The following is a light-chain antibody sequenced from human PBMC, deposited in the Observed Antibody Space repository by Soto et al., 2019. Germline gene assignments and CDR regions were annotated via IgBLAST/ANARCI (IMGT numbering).Light chain of an antibody. CDR3: QQYNKWPPWT. CDR2: GVS. J-gene: IGKJ1*01. V-gene: IGKV3-15*01. Sequence: EIVMTQSPATLPVSPGERVTLSCRASQSVNSNLAWYQQKPGQAPRLLIYGVSTRATGIPARFSGSGSGTEFTLTISSLQSEDFAVYYCQQYNKWPPWTFGQGTKVEIK. CDR1: QSVNSN.